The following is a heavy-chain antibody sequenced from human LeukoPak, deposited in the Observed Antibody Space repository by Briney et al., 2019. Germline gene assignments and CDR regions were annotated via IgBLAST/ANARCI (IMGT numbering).Heavy chain of an antibody. D-gene: IGHD5-18*01. Sequence: GASVKVSCKASGGTFSSYAISWVRQAPGQGLEWMGGIIPIFGTANYAQKFQGRVTITADESTSTAYMELSSLRSEDTAVYYCARDTDTAMVEDYWGQGTLVTVSS. J-gene: IGHJ4*02. CDR3: ARDTDTAMVEDY. V-gene: IGHV1-69*13. CDR2: IIPIFGTA. CDR1: GGTFSSYA.